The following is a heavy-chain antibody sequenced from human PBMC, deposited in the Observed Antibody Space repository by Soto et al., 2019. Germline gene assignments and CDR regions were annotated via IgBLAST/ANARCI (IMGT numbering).Heavy chain of an antibody. D-gene: IGHD5-18*01. CDR3: AHSRRYGNSHTLDY. CDR1: GFSLTTSGVG. CDR2: IYYNDEK. J-gene: IGHJ4*02. Sequence: SGPTLVNPTQTLTLTCTFSGFSLTTSGVGVAWIRQPPGKALEWLALIYYNDEKRYSPSLSGRLTITKDTSKNQVVLTMTNMDPVDTATYSCAHSRRYGNSHTLDYWGPGTLVTVYS. V-gene: IGHV2-5*01.